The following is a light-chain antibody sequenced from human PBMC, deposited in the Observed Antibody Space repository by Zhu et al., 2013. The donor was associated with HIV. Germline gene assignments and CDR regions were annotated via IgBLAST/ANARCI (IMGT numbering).Light chain of an antibody. J-gene: IGLJ2*01. V-gene: IGLV3-19*01. CDR2: GRN. Sequence: SSELTQDPSLSVTLGQRVRITCQGDTLRNYFAGWFQQRPGQAPVLVFYGRNSRPSGVPDRFSGSKSGLTASLTITGAQAEDEAVYYCNSRDFTNDRVLFGGGTMLTVL. CDR1: TLRNYF. CDR3: NSRDFTNDRVL.